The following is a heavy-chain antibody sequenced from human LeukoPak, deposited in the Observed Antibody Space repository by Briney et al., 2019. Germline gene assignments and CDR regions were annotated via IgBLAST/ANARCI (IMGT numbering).Heavy chain of an antibody. V-gene: IGHV4-34*01. CDR2: INHSGST. Sequence: SETLSLTCAVYGGSFSGYYWSWTRQPPGKGLEWIGEINHSGSTNYNPSLKSRVTISVDTSKNQFSLKLSSVTAADTAVYYCAKHAQCSSTSCYYYFDYWGQGTLVTVSS. D-gene: IGHD2-2*01. CDR1: GGSFSGYY. J-gene: IGHJ4*02. CDR3: AKHAQCSSTSCYYYFDY.